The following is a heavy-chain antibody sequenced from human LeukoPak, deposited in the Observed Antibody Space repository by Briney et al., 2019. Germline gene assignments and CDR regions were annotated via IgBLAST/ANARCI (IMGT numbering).Heavy chain of an antibody. D-gene: IGHD5-24*01. CDR3: ARAGPHRHGYNLDY. Sequence: KASETLSLTCTVSGGSITGSYWSWVRQPPGKGLEWMGFIYYTGITNYNPSLKSRVTISVDTSKNQFSLKLSSVTAADTAVYYCARAGPHRHGYNLDYWGRGALVTVSS. J-gene: IGHJ4*02. V-gene: IGHV4-59*12. CDR2: IYYTGIT. CDR1: GGSITGSY.